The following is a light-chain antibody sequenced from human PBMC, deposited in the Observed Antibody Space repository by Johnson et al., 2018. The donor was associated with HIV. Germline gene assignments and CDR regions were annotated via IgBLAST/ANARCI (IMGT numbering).Light chain of an antibody. CDR2: ENN. CDR3: GAWDSSLSAHYV. J-gene: IGLJ1*01. Sequence: SVLTQPPSVSAAPGQKVTISCSGSNSNIGNNYVSWYQQFPGTAPKLLIYENNKRPSGIPDRFSASESGTSATLGITGLQTGDEADYYCGAWDSSLSAHYVFGTGTKVTVL. V-gene: IGLV1-51*01. CDR1: NSNIGNNY.